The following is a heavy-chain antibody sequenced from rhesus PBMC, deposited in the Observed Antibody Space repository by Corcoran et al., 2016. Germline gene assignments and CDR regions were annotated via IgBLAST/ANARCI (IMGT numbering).Heavy chain of an antibody. V-gene: IGHV4-169*02. CDR3: ASESYYSGSSLHY. Sequence: QLQLQESGPGLVKPSETLSVTGAVSSGSISSSYWIWIRQAPGKGLGWSGYIYGSGGSTNYNPSLKSRVTLSVDTSKNQLSLKLGSVTAADTAVYYCASESYYSGSSLHYWGQGVLVTVSS. J-gene: IGHJ4*01. CDR2: IYGSGGST. CDR1: SGSISSSY. D-gene: IGHD3-16*01.